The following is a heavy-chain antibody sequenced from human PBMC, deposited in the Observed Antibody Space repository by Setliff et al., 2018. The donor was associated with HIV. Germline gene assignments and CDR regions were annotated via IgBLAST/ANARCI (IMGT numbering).Heavy chain of an antibody. CDR3: ARDISLVRGRDY. CDR1: GAPISTYY. D-gene: IGHD3-10*01. V-gene: IGHV4-59*01. CDR2: IYSSGMTSGST. Sequence: SETLSLTCTVSGAPISTYYWSWIRQTPRKGLEWIGYIYSSGMTSGSTNYSPSLKPRLTISLAASGNQFSLNLTSVTAADTAVYYCARDISLVRGRDYWGQGTLVTVSS. J-gene: IGHJ4*02.